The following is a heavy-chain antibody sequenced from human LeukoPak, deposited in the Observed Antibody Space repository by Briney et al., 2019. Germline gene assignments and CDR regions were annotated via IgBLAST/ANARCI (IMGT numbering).Heavy chain of an antibody. CDR1: GFTFSSYG. CDR3: AKDLTTVTTQQI. Sequence: GGSLRLSCAASGFTFSSYGMHWVRQAPGKGLEWVAFIRYDGGNKYYADSVKGRFTISRDNSKNTLYLQMNSLRAEDTAVYYCAKDLTTVTTQQIWGQGTMVTVFS. CDR2: IRYDGGNK. D-gene: IGHD4-17*01. V-gene: IGHV3-30*02. J-gene: IGHJ3*02.